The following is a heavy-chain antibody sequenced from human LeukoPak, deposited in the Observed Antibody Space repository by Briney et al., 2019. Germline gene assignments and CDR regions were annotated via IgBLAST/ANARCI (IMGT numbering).Heavy chain of an antibody. V-gene: IGHV1-69*13. CDR3: ARAPEPRDYDYVWGSYRQPHFDY. J-gene: IGHJ4*02. CDR1: GGTFSSYA. CDR2: IIPIFGTA. Sequence: GASVKVSCKASGGTFSSYAISWVRQAPGQGLEWMGGIIPIFGTANYAQKFQGRVTITADESTSTAYMELSSLRSEDTAVHYCARAPEPRDYDYVWGSYRQPHFDYWAREPWSPSPQ. D-gene: IGHD3-16*02.